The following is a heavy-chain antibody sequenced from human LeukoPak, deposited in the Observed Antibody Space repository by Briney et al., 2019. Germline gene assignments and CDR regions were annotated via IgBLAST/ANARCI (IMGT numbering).Heavy chain of an antibody. CDR3: ARDLSIAVAGTGFFDY. J-gene: IGHJ4*02. CDR1: GYTFTGYY. D-gene: IGHD6-19*01. V-gene: IGHV1-2*02. CDR2: INPNSGGT. Sequence: GASVKVSCKASGYTFTGYYMHWVRQAPGQGLEWMGWINPNSGGTNYAQKFQGRVTMTRDTSISTAYMELSRLRSDDPAVYYCARDLSIAVAGTGFFDYWGQGTLVTVSS.